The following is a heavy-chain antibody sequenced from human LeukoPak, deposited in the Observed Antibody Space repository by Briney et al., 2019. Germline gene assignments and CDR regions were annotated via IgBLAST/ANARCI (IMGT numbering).Heavy chain of an antibody. CDR1: GFTFTNYA. Sequence: PGGSLRLSCAASGFTFTNYAMSWVRQAPGKGLEWVSMISGSGGSTYYADSVKGRFTISRDNSKNTLYLQMNSLRAEDTAVYYCAKFWGFPMIDCLDYWGQGTLVTVSS. D-gene: IGHD3-22*01. CDR2: ISGSGGST. J-gene: IGHJ4*02. CDR3: AKFWGFPMIDCLDY. V-gene: IGHV3-23*01.